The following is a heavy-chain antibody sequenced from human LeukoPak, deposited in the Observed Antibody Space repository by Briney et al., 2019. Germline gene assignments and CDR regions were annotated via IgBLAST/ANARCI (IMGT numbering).Heavy chain of an antibody. CDR3: ARGASAGGVLPSGY. Sequence: GGSLRLSCAASGFTFSSYAMSWVRQAPGKGLEWVSGISGSDSTYYADSVKGRFTISRDNSKNTLNLQMNSLRAEDTAVYYCARGASAGGVLPSGYWGQGTLVTVSS. CDR1: GFTFSSYA. J-gene: IGHJ4*02. V-gene: IGHV3-23*01. CDR2: ISGSDST. D-gene: IGHD3-16*01.